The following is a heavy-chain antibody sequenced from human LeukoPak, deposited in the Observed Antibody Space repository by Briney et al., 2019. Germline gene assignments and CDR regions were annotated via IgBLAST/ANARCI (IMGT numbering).Heavy chain of an antibody. V-gene: IGHV4-59*01. CDR3: AKHGSGWSFDY. CDR2: IQNTGGT. CDR1: SASISSYY. J-gene: IGHJ4*02. Sequence: SETLSLTCTVSSASISSYYWGWIRQPPGKGLEWIGYIQNTGGTNYNPSLKSRVSISKDTSKNQFSLKVSSVTAADTDVHYCAKHGSGWSFDYWGQGTLVTVSS. D-gene: IGHD6-19*01.